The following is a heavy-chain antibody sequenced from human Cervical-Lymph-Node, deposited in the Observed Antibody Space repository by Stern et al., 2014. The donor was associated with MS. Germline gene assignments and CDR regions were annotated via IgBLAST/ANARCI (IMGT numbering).Heavy chain of an antibody. CDR1: GFTFNNYW. Sequence: EVQLVESGGGLVQPGGSLRLSCAASGFTFNNYWMHWVRQAPGKGLVWVSRISSDGSAANYADSVKGRFTISRDNAQNTLYLQMNSLEAEDTAEYYCARDYYDSGGFYSLADSNTYFDFWGQGTLVTVSS. J-gene: IGHJ4*02. CDR3: ARDYYDSGGFYSLADSNTYFDF. CDR2: ISSDGSAA. D-gene: IGHD3-22*01. V-gene: IGHV3-74*01.